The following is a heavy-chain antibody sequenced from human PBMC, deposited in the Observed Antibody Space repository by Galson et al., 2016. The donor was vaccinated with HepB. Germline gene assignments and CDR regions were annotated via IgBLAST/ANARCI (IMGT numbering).Heavy chain of an antibody. CDR1: GFTFSSYW. CDR3: ARDYDSSGYYFNWFDP. Sequence: SLRLSCAASGFTFSSYWMHWVRQAPGKGLVWVSRINSDGSGTMYADSVKGRFSISRDNAKNTLYLQMNSLRAEDTAVYYCARDYDSSGYYFNWFDPWGQGTLVTVSS. J-gene: IGHJ5*02. D-gene: IGHD3-22*01. CDR2: INSDGSGT. V-gene: IGHV3-74*03.